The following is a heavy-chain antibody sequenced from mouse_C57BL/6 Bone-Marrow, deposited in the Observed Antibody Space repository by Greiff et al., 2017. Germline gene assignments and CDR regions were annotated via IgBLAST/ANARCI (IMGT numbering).Heavy chain of an antibody. CDR1: GFNIHDDY. CDR3: TPTVVAKGGY. CDR2: LDPDNGDT. D-gene: IGHD1-1*01. J-gene: IGHJ2*01. Sequence: EVPLQQSVAELVRPGASVKLSCTASGFNIHDDYTHWVKQRPEQSLELIGWLDPDNGDTVYASKFPGKATITADTASITAYLQLSSLTSEDTAVYYCTPTVVAKGGYWGQGTTLTVSS. V-gene: IGHV14-4*01.